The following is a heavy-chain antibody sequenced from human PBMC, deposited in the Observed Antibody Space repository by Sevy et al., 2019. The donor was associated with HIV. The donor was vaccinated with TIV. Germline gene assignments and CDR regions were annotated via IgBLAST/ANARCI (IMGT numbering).Heavy chain of an antibody. CDR1: GFSVDTYS. CDR2: ISTSPGIM. V-gene: IGHV3-48*02. Sequence: GGSLRLSCAASGFSVDTYSMSWVRQAPGKGLEWISYISTSPGIMYYAASWKGRFTISRDNAKNSLYLQMNNLRDEETAVYYCARKLFAHASYANWLDPWGQGTQVTVSS. CDR3: ARKLFAHASYANWLDP. D-gene: IGHD3-10*01. J-gene: IGHJ5*02.